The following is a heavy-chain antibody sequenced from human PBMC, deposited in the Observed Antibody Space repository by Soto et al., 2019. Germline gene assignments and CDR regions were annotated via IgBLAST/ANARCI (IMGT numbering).Heavy chain of an antibody. CDR3: ARDRSRMTTVRAFGAFDI. CDR1: GGSISSYY. CDR2: IYYSGST. V-gene: IGHV4-59*01. D-gene: IGHD4-17*01. J-gene: IGHJ3*02. Sequence: PSETLSLTCTVSGGSISSYYWSWIRQPPGKGLEWIGYIYYSGSTNYNPSLKSRVTISVDTSKNQFSLKLSSVTAADTAVYYCARDRSRMTTVRAFGAFDIWGQGTMVT.